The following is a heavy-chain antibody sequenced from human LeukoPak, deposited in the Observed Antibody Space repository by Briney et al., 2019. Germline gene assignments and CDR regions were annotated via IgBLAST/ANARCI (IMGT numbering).Heavy chain of an antibody. CDR2: IIPIFGTE. D-gene: IGHD3-10*01. Sequence: AVKFSCKAPGGPFRRYAISWGRQAPGQGLEWRGGIIPIFGTEHYAQKFQGRVTITADESPSTAYMELSNLRSEDTAVYYCAREEGSGGSGISNYYYYMDVWGKGTTVTVSS. J-gene: IGHJ6*03. CDR3: AREEGSGGSGISNYYYYMDV. CDR1: GGPFRRYA. V-gene: IGHV1-69*01.